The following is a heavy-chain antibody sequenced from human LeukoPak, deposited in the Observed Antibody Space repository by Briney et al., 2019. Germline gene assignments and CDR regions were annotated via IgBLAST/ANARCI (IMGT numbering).Heavy chain of an antibody. CDR3: ARGGGLDV. CDR1: GGSISSRSYY. CDR2: IRGSGGGT. J-gene: IGHJ6*02. Sequence: ETLSLTCTVSGGSISSRSYYWGWVRQAPGKGLEWVSAIRGSGGGTYYADSVKGRFTISRDNSKNTLYLQMNFLRAEDTAVYFCARGGGLDVWGQGATVTVSS. V-gene: IGHV3-23*01. D-gene: IGHD3-16*01.